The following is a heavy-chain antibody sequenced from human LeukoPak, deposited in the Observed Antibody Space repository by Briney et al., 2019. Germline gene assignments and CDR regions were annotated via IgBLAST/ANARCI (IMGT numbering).Heavy chain of an antibody. CDR1: GFTFSSYA. J-gene: IGHJ6*03. CDR3: AKGTVTRSPYYYYMDV. V-gene: IGHV3-23*01. Sequence: GGSLRLSCAASGFTFSSYAMSWVRQAPGKGLEWVSAISGSGGSTYYADSVKGRFTISRDNSKNTLYLQMNSLRAEDTAVYYCAKGTVTRSPYYYYMDVWGKGTTVTVSS. CDR2: ISGSGGST. D-gene: IGHD4-17*01.